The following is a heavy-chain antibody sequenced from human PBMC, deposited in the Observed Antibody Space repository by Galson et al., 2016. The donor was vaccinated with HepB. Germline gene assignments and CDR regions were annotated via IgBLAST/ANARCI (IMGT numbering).Heavy chain of an antibody. CDR2: ILPIYGTT. Sequence: SVKVSCKASGGTFGTYAISWVRQAPGQGLDWMGGILPIYGTTHYAQKFQGRVTMTADESTNTAYMELSSRRFEDTAVYYCAREREGAAGYYYYGMDVWGQGTPVTVSS. CDR3: AREREGAAGYYYYGMDV. CDR1: GGTFGTYA. J-gene: IGHJ6*02. D-gene: IGHD1-26*01. V-gene: IGHV1-69*13.